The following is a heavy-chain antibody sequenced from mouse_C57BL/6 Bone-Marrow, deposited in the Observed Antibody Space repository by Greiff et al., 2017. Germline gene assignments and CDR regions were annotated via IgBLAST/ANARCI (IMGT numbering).Heavy chain of an antibody. CDR2: IDPSASYT. V-gene: IGHV1-59*01. D-gene: IGHD2-2*01. CDR1: GYTFTSYW. J-gene: IGHJ2*01. Sequence: QVHVKQPGAELVRPGTSVKLSCKASGYTFTSYWMHWVKQRPGQGLEWIGVIDPSASYTNYNQKFKGKATLPVDTSSSTAYMQLSSLTSEDSAVYYCARGGLYGYDDEIDYWGQGTTLTVSS. CDR3: ARGGLYGYDDEIDY.